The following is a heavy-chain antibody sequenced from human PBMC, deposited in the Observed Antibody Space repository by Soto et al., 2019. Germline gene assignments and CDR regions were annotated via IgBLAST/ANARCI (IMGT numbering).Heavy chain of an antibody. CDR1: GGSFSGYY. J-gene: IGHJ4*02. CDR3: ARGGVVVVVITHTFDY. CDR2: INHSGST. V-gene: IGHV4-34*01. D-gene: IGHD3-22*01. Sequence: QVQLQQWGAGLLKPSETLSLTCAVYGGSFSGYYWSWIRQPPGKGLEWIGEINHSGSTNYNPSLKSRVTISVDTSKNQFSLKLSSVTAADTAVYYCARGGVVVVVITHTFDYWGQGTLVTVSS.